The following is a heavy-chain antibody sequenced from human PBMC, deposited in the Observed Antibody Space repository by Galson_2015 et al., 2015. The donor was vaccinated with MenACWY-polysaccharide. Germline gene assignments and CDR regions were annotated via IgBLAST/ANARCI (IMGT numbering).Heavy chain of an antibody. CDR3: ARGYGSGISYM. J-gene: IGHJ4*02. D-gene: IGHD3-10*01. V-gene: IGHV3-48*02. CDR1: GFMFGSYA. CDR2: ISGSSTTI. Sequence: SLRLSCAASGFMFGSYAMTWVRQAPGRGPEWVSYISGSSTTIYYADSVKGRFTTSRDNAKNSLYLHMNSLRDEDTAVYYCARGYGSGISYMWGQGALVTVSS.